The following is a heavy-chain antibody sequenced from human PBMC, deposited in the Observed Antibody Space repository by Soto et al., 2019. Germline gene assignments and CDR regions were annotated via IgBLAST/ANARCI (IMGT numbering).Heavy chain of an antibody. Sequence: SETLSLTCTVSGGSMSNYYWSWIRQPPGERLEWIGYIYDSESTNYNPSLKSRVTISVDTSKNQFSLKLSSVTAADTAVYYCARGWSIVVVVAAALQKYNWFDPWGQGILVTVSS. CDR2: IYDSEST. J-gene: IGHJ5*02. V-gene: IGHV4-59*12. CDR3: ARGWSIVVVVAAALQKYNWFDP. D-gene: IGHD2-15*01. CDR1: GGSMSNYY.